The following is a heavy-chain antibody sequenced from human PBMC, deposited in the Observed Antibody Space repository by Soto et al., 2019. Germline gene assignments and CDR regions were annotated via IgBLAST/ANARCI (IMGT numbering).Heavy chain of an antibody. Sequence: QVQLVQSGAEVKKPGSSVKVSCKASGGTFSSYAISWVRQAPGQGLEWMGGIIPIFGTANYAQKFRGRVTITGDESTSTGYMELRSLRSEDTAVYYCASPDCYDSSGWYYFGYWGQGTLVTVSS. V-gene: IGHV1-69*01. J-gene: IGHJ4*02. CDR2: IIPIFGTA. CDR1: GGTFSSYA. CDR3: ASPDCYDSSGWYYFGY. D-gene: IGHD3-22*01.